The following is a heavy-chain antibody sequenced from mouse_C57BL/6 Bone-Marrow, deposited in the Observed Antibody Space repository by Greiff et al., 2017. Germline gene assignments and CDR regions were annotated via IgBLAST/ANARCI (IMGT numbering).Heavy chain of an antibody. V-gene: IGHV5-9-1*02. Sequence: EVKLVESGEGLVKPGGSLKLSCAASGFTFSSYAMSWVRQTPEKRLEWVAYISSGGDYIYYADTVKGRFTISRDNARNTLYLQMSSLKSEDTAMYYCTRVRYGSSYFDYWGQGTTLTVSS. CDR2: ISSGGDYI. J-gene: IGHJ2*01. CDR3: TRVRYGSSYFDY. CDR1: GFTFSSYA. D-gene: IGHD1-1*01.